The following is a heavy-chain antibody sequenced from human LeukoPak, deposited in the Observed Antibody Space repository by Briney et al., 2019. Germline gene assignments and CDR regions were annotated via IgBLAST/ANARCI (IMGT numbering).Heavy chain of an antibody. CDR2: IYYSGST. CDR3: ARENDIIGDDAFDI. D-gene: IGHD3-9*01. Sequence: PSETLSLTCTVSGGSISSYYWSWIRQPPGKGLEWIGYIYYSGSTNYNPSLKSRVTISVDTSKNQFSLKLSSVTAADTAVYYCARENDIIGDDAFDIWGQGTMVTVSS. V-gene: IGHV4-59*01. CDR1: GGSISSYY. J-gene: IGHJ3*02.